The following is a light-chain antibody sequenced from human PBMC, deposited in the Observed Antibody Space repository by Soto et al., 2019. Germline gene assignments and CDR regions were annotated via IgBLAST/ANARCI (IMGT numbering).Light chain of an antibody. J-gene: IGLJ3*02. CDR1: SGSVSTSYY. V-gene: IGLV8-61*01. Sequence: QAVVTQEPSFSVSPGGTVTLTCGLSSGSVSTSYYPSWYQQTPGQAPRTLIYATNTRSSGVPDRFSGSILGDKAALTITGAQADDASDYYCVLYMSSGISVFGGGTKLTVL. CDR3: VLYMSSGISV. CDR2: ATN.